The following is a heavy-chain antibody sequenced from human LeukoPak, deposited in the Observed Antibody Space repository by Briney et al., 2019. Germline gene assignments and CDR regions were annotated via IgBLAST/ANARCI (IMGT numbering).Heavy chain of an antibody. CDR3: ARIRRGFWSGLDY. CDR1: GGSISSGSYY. D-gene: IGHD3-3*01. V-gene: IGHV4-61*02. J-gene: IGHJ4*02. CDR2: IYTSGST. Sequence: PSETLSLTCTVSGGSISSGSYYWSWIRQPAGKGLEWIGRIYTSGSTNYNPSLKSRVTISVDTSKNQFSLKLSSVTAADTAVYYCARIRRGFWSGLDYWGQGTLVTVSS.